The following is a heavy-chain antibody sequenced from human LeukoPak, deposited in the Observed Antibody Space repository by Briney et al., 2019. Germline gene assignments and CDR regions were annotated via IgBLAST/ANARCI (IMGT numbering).Heavy chain of an antibody. J-gene: IGHJ6*03. CDR2: IYHRGST. CDR3: ARQRDYYYYMDV. Sequence: SETLSLTCTVSGYHISSGYYWGWIRQPPGKGLEWTGGIYHRGSTYYNPSLKSRVTMSVDTFKNQFSLKLSSVTAADTAVYYCARQRDYYYYMDVWGKGTTVTVSS. CDR1: GYHISSGYY. V-gene: IGHV4-38-2*02.